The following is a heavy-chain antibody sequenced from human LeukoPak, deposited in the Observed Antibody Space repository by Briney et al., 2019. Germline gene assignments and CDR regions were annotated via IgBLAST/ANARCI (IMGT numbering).Heavy chain of an antibody. CDR2: ISGSGGST. J-gene: IGHJ4*02. CDR3: AKVYHLAVPAFDY. D-gene: IGHD6-19*01. CDR1: AFIFSGHW. Sequence: GGSLRLSSEGSAFIFSGHWMNWVRQTPGKGLEWVSAISGSGGSTYYADSVKGRFTISRDNSKNTLYLQMNSLRAEDTAVYYCAKVYHLAVPAFDYWGQGTLVTVSS. V-gene: IGHV3-23*01.